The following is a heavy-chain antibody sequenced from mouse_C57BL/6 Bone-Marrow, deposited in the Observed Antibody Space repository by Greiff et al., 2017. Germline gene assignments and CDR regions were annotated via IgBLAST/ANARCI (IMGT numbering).Heavy chain of an antibody. CDR3: SSVDGIYIDF. J-gene: IGHJ2*01. Sequence: EVQLQESGAELVRPGASVKLSCTASGFNIKDDYIHWVKQRPEQGLEWIGWIDPEIGDTEYASKFQGKATITSDTSSNTAYLQRISLTSEDTAVYYCSSVDGIYIDFWGQGTPLTVAS. CDR2: IDPEIGDT. V-gene: IGHV14-4*01. CDR1: GFNIKDDY. D-gene: IGHD2-3*01.